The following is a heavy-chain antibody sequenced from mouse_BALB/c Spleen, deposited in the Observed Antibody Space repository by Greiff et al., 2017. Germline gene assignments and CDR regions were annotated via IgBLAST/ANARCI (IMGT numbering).Heavy chain of an antibody. CDR1: GFNIKDTY. CDR3: APPNWDEGYAMDY. V-gene: IGHV14-3*02. D-gene: IGHD4-1*01. CDR2: IDPANGNT. J-gene: IGHJ4*01. Sequence: VQLQQSGAELVKPGASVKLSCTASGFNIKDTYMHWVKQRPEQGLEWIGRIDPANGNTKYDPKFQGKATITADTSSNTAYLQLSSLTSEDTAVYYCAPPNWDEGYAMDYWGQGTSVTVSS.